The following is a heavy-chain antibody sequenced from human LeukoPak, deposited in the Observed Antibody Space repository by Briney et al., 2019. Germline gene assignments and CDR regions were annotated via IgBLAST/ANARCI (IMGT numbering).Heavy chain of an antibody. J-gene: IGHJ4*02. Sequence: ASVKVSCKASGGTFSSYAISWVRQAPGQGLEWMGWISAYNGNTNYAQKLQGRVTMTTDTSTSTAYMELRSLRSDDTAVYYCARTTGGGYYDFWSGYYMGDYWGQGTLVTVSS. V-gene: IGHV1-18*01. CDR1: GGTFSSYA. D-gene: IGHD3-3*01. CDR3: ARTTGGGYYDFWSGYYMGDY. CDR2: ISAYNGNT.